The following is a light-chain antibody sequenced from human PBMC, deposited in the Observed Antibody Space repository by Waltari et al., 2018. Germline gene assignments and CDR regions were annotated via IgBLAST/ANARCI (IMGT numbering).Light chain of an antibody. CDR3: QQYTIYPLT. Sequence: DVQMTQSPATLSASVGDRVTITCRASQSITDWLAWYQQKPGKARKLLIYKASTLESGVPSRFSGTRSGTEFTLTISNLQPDDFATYYCQQYTIYPLTFGGGTKVAI. V-gene: IGKV1-5*03. CDR1: QSITDW. CDR2: KAS. J-gene: IGKJ4*01.